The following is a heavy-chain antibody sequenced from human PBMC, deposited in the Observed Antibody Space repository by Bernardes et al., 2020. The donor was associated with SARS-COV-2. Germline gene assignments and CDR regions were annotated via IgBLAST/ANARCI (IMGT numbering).Heavy chain of an antibody. J-gene: IGHJ6*02. Sequence: SVKVSCKASGGTFSSYTISWVRQAPGQGLEWMGRIIPILGIANYAQKFQGRVTITADKSTSTAYMELSSLRSEDTAVYYCARRNGSSWPSKYYYYYYGMDVWGQGTTVTVSS. CDR3: ARRNGSSWPSKYYYYYYGMDV. CDR1: GGTFSSYT. CDR2: IIPILGIA. V-gene: IGHV1-69*02. D-gene: IGHD6-13*01.